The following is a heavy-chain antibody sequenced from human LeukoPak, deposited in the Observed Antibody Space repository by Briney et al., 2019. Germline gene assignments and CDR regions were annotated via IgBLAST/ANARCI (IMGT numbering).Heavy chain of an antibody. CDR3: ARDFGGTFDYGDYVGHGMDV. Sequence: PGGSLRPSCAASGFTFSSYAMHWVRQAPGKGLEWVAVISYDGSNKYYADSVKGRFTISRDNSKNTLYLQMNSLRAEDTAVYYCARDFGGTFDYGDYVGHGMDVWGQGTTVTVSS. CDR1: GFTFSSYA. D-gene: IGHD4-17*01. V-gene: IGHV3-30*04. J-gene: IGHJ6*02. CDR2: ISYDGSNK.